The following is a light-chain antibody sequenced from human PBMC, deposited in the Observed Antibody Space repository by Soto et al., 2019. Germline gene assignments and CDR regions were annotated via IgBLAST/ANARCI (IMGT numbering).Light chain of an antibody. CDR3: QQYGSVPLT. CDR1: ESVSTNY. V-gene: IGKV3-20*01. CDR2: GAS. Sequence: EIVLTQSPGTLSLSPGERATLSCRASESVSTNYLAWYQQKPGQAPRLLISGASSRATDIPDRFSGSGSGADFTLTINRLEPEDFAVYYCQQYGSVPLTFGGGTKVEIK. J-gene: IGKJ4*01.